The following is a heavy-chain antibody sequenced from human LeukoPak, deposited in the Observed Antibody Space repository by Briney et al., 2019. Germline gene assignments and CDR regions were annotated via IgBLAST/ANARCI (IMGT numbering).Heavy chain of an antibody. D-gene: IGHD6-19*01. J-gene: IGHJ3*02. Sequence: GGSLRLSCAASGFTFSSYAMSWVRQAPGKGLEWVSGISGTDGTTYYADSVKGRFTISRDNSKNTLYLQMNSLRAEDTAVYYCARLIWYSSGWEARGGAFDIWGQGTMVTVSS. CDR2: ISGTDGTT. CDR1: GFTFSSYA. V-gene: IGHV3-23*01. CDR3: ARLIWYSSGWEARGGAFDI.